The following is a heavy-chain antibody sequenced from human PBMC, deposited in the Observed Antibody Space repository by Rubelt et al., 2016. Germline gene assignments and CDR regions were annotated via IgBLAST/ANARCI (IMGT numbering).Heavy chain of an antibody. CDR2: IYSSGAK. Sequence: QVQLHQWGGGLLKPSETLSLTCAVDGEPFRGYSWTWIRQPPGGGLEWIGDIYSSGAKFYSPSIGRRVTTSVDYIKKRFSLSLKAVSAADTGVYYGARGMNYYGSGTYDFWGRGILVAVSS. D-gene: IGHD3-10*01. CDR3: ARGMNYYGSGTYDF. J-gene: IGHJ4*02. V-gene: IGHV4-34*01. CDR1: GEPFRGYS.